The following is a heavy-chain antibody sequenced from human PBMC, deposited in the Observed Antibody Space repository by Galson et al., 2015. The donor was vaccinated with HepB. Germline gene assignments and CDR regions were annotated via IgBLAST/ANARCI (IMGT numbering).Heavy chain of an antibody. V-gene: IGHV1-69*06. CDR2: ITPIFGTA. CDR3: ARGGDCSGGSCFTGDAFDI. J-gene: IGHJ3*02. D-gene: IGHD2-15*01. Sequence: SVKVSCKASGGTFSSYAISWVRQAPGQGLEWMGGITPIFGTANYAQKFQGRVTITADKSTSTAYMELSSLRSEDTAVYYCARGGDCSGGSCFTGDAFDIWGQGTMVTVSS. CDR1: GGTFSSYA.